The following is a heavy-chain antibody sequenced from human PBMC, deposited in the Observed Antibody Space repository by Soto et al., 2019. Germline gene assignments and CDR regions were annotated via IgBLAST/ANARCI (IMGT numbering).Heavy chain of an antibody. CDR3: AREERITMIVVVTPPGY. Sequence: GGSLRLSCAASGFTFSSYSMNWVRQAPGKGLEWVSSISSSSSYIYYADSVKGRFTISRDNAKNSLYLQMNSLRAEDTAVYYCAREERITMIVVVTPPGYWGQGTLVTVSS. V-gene: IGHV3-21*01. J-gene: IGHJ4*02. CDR2: ISSSSSYI. D-gene: IGHD3-22*01. CDR1: GFTFSSYS.